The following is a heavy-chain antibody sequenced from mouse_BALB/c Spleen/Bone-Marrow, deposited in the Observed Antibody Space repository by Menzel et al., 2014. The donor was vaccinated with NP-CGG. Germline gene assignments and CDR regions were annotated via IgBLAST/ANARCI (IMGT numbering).Heavy chain of an antibody. CDR1: GFHFLGFR. V-gene: IGHV4-1*02. D-gene: IGHD2-3*01. Sequence: EVMLMASGAGLVQPGPSVALSWPAPGFHFLGFRMSWVRRTLGSRLAWIGDGNPDSSTINYTPTLKDRFIISRDNAKNTLYLQMSKLRSEDTALYYCGRLGYYGGFAYWGQGTLVTVSA. CDR2: GNPDSSTI. CDR3: GRLGYYGGFAY. J-gene: IGHJ3*01.